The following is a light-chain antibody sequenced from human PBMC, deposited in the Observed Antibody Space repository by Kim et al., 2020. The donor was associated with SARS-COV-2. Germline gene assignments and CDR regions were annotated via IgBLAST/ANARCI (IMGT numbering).Light chain of an antibody. J-gene: IGLJ3*02. V-gene: IGLV2-14*03. CDR1: SSDIGAYGY. CDR3: SSYTTSTTWV. Sequence: GQSITISCSGTSSDIGAYGYVSWYQQLPGRAPKLMMYDFTQRPSGVSDRFSGSRSGNTASLTISGLQTEDEADYYCSSYTTSTTWVFGGGTKLTVL. CDR2: DFT.